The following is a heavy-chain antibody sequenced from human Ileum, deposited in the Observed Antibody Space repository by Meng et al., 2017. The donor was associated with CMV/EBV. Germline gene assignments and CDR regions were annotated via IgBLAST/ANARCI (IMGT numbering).Heavy chain of an antibody. D-gene: IGHD3-22*01. CDR3: AHSSDYYDSSGELDY. CDR1: GFALSASGVG. J-gene: IGHJ4*02. V-gene: IGHV2-5*02. CDR2: IYWDDDK. Sequence: QINLKESRPTLVKPTTTSTQTCTFAGFALSASGVGVGWIRQPLRTALEWLALIYWDDDKRYSPSLKSMLTITKDTSNNQVVLIMTNMDTVNTATYYCAHSSDYYDSSGELDYWGQGTLVTVSS.